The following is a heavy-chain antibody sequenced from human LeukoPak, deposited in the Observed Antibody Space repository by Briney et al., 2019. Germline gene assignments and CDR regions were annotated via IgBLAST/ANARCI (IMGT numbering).Heavy chain of an antibody. J-gene: IGHJ3*02. CDR1: GFTFDDYA. Sequence: PGGSLRLSCAASGFTFDDYAMHLVRQAPGKGLEWVSGISWNSGSIGYADSVKGRFTISRDNAKNSLYLQMNSLRAEDTALYYCAEDYSSGWPRGSAFDIWGQGTMVTVSS. CDR3: AEDYSSGWPRGSAFDI. D-gene: IGHD6-19*01. CDR2: ISWNSGSI. V-gene: IGHV3-9*01.